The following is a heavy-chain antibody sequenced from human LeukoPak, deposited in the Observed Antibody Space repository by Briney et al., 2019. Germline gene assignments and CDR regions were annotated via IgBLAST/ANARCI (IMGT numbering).Heavy chain of an antibody. V-gene: IGHV6-1*01. CDR2: TYYRSKWYN. CDR3: ARGEAAAGTPYFDY. D-gene: IGHD6-13*01. CDR1: GDSVSSNSDA. Sequence: SQTLSLTCAISGDSVSSNSDAWNWIRQSPSRGLEWLGRTYYRSKWYNDYAVSVKSRITINPDTSKNQFSLQLNSVTPEDTAVYYSARGEAAAGTPYFDYWGQGALVTVSS. J-gene: IGHJ4*02.